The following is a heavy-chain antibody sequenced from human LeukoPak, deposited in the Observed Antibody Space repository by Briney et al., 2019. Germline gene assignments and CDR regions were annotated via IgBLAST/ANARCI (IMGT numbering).Heavy chain of an antibody. Sequence: GGSLRLSCAASGFTVSSNYMSWVRQAPGKGLEWVSSIYSGGSTYYTDSVKGRFTISRDNSKNTLYLQMNSLRAEDTAVYYCARGVERYFDWYFDYWGQGTLVTVSS. CDR1: GFTVSSNY. CDR3: ARGVERYFDWYFDY. CDR2: IYSGGST. J-gene: IGHJ4*02. D-gene: IGHD3-9*01. V-gene: IGHV3-66*01.